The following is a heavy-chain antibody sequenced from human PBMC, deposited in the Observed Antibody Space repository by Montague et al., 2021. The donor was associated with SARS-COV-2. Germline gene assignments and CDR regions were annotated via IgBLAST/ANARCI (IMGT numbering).Heavy chain of an antibody. V-gene: IGHV4-61*02. J-gene: IGHJ5*02. CDR1: GDSISSGRYH. D-gene: IGHD2-21*01. Sequence: TLSLTCTVSGDSISSGRYHWSWVRQRAGKGLEFIGRIYITGATNYNPSLKSRVAISVDTSKNQFSLKLTSVTAADTAVYHCAREQVMWWFDPWGQGTLVTVSS. CDR3: AREQVMWWFDP. CDR2: IYITGAT.